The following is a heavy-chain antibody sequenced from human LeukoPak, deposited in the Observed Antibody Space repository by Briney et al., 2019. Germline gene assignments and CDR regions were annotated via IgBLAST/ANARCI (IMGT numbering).Heavy chain of an antibody. Sequence: GATVKISCKASGYTFTDYYMHWVQQAPGKGLEWMGRVDPEDGETIYAEKFQGRVTITADTSTDTANMELSSLRSEDTAVYYCATGSGGSAFGVAYWGQGTLVTVSS. J-gene: IGHJ4*02. CDR1: GYTFTDYY. CDR2: VDPEDGET. V-gene: IGHV1-69-2*01. D-gene: IGHD3-3*01. CDR3: ATGSGGSAFGVAY.